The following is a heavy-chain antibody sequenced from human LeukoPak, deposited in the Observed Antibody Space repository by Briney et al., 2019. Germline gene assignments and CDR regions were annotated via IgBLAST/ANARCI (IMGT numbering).Heavy chain of an antibody. CDR1: GGSISGYY. CDR2: IYYGGST. Sequence: TSETLSLICTVSGGSISGYYWSWIRQPPGKGLGWIGYIYYGGSTNYNPSLKSRVTISVVTSKNQYSLQLSSVTTADTAMYFCARDSGCTSGWYLGYWGQGTLVTVSS. D-gene: IGHD6-19*01. CDR3: ARDSGCTSGWYLGY. V-gene: IGHV4-59*01. J-gene: IGHJ4*02.